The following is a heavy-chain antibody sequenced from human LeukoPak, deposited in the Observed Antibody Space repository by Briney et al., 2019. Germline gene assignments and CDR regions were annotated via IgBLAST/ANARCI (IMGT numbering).Heavy chain of an antibody. J-gene: IGHJ5*02. D-gene: IGHD2-2*01. V-gene: IGHV3-21*01. CDR2: SSSSSSYI. CDR3: ARYRYCSSTSCYPNWFDP. CDR1: GFTFSSYS. Sequence: PGGSLRLSCAASGFTFSSYSMNWVRQAPGKGLEWVSSSSSSSSYIYYADSVKGRFTISRDNAKNSLYLQMNSLRAEDTAVYYCARYRYCSSTSCYPNWFDPWGQGTLVTVSS.